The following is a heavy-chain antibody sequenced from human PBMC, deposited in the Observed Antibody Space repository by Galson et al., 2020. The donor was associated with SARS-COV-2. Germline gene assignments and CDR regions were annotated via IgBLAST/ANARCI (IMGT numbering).Heavy chain of an antibody. D-gene: IGHD6-19*01. CDR3: ARVPYSSGAGWFDP. Sequence: ASVKVSCKASGYTFTGYYMHWVRQAPGQGLEWMGWINPNSGGTNYAQKFQGRVTMTRDTSISTAYMELSRLRSDDTAVYYCARVPYSSGAGWFDPWGQGTLVTVSS. CDR1: GYTFTGYY. V-gene: IGHV1-2*02. CDR2: INPNSGGT. J-gene: IGHJ5*02.